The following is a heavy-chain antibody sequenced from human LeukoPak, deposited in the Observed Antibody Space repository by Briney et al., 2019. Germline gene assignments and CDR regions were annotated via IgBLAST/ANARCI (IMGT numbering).Heavy chain of an antibody. CDR3: ARSYCSSTSCSNWFDP. Sequence: GASVKVSCKASGYSFTSYGINWVRQAPGQGLEWMGWVSADNGNTAYAQKFQGRVSMTTDTSTTTAYMELSSLRSEDTAVYYCARSYCSSTSCSNWFDPWGRGTLVTVSS. J-gene: IGHJ5*02. V-gene: IGHV1-18*01. CDR1: GYSFTSYG. D-gene: IGHD2-2*01. CDR2: VSADNGNT.